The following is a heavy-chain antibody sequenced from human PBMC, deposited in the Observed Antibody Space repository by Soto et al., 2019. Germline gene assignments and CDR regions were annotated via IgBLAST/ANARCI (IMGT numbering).Heavy chain of an antibody. CDR1: GFVFKNFA. CDR2: IRGTGLNT. Sequence: GWSLRLSCVGSGFVFKNFAINWVRQPPGKGLEWVSVIRGTGLNTYYAASVKGRFNISRDNSKNTVYLQMDSLKVEDTAVYYCAKRASPANIDNWFDPWGPGTQVTVSS. J-gene: IGHJ5*02. V-gene: IGHV3-23*01. CDR3: AKRASPANIDNWFDP.